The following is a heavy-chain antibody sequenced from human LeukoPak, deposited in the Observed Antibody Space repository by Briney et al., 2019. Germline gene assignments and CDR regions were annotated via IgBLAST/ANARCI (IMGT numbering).Heavy chain of an antibody. CDR3: ARGPHRVLRYFDWLGRRNAFDI. D-gene: IGHD3-9*01. Sequence: ASVKVSCKASGYTFTSYDINWVRQATGQGLEWMGWMNPNSGNTGYAQKFQGRVNMTRNTSISTAYMELSSLRSEETAVYYCARGPHRVLRYFDWLGRRNAFDIWGQGTMVTVSS. V-gene: IGHV1-8*01. CDR2: MNPNSGNT. J-gene: IGHJ3*02. CDR1: GYTFTSYD.